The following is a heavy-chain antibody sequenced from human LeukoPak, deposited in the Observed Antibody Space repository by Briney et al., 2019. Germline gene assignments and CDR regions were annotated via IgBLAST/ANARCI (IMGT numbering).Heavy chain of an antibody. CDR1: GITFSSYG. J-gene: IGHJ6*03. Sequence: PGGSLRLSCAASGITFSSYGMSWVRQAPGKGLEWVSSISSTGGTTYYADSVKGRFTISRDNSKNTLYLQMNNLRAEDTAVYYCAKGGERGSGENPYYYYYMDVWGKGTTVTVSS. CDR3: AKGGERGSGENPYYYYYMDV. CDR2: ISSTGGTT. V-gene: IGHV3-23*01. D-gene: IGHD3-10*01.